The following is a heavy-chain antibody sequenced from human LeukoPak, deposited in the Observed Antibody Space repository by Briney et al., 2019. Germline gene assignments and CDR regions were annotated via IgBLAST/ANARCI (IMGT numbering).Heavy chain of an antibody. J-gene: IGHJ2*01. V-gene: IGHV4-38-2*01. CDR1: GYSISSGYY. CDR3: ARRPSYWYFDL. CDR2: IYHSGST. Sequence: PSETLSLTCGVSGYSISSGYYWGWIRRPPGKGLEWIGSIYHSGSTYYNPSLKSRVTISVDTSKNQFSLKLSSVTAADTAVYYCARRPSYWYFDLWGRGTLVTVSS.